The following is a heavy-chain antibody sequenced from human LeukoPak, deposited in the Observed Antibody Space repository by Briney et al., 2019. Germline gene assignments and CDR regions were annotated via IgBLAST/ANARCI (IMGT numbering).Heavy chain of an antibody. V-gene: IGHV1-69*13. CDR3: ARDGWRRELLSWGTISDYYYGMDV. Sequence: GASVKVSCKASGGTFSSYAISWVRQAPGQGLEWMGGIIPIFGTANYAQKFQGRVTITADESTSTAYMELSSLRSEDTAVYYCARDGWRRELLSWGTISDYYYGMDVWGQGTTVTVSS. D-gene: IGHD1-26*01. J-gene: IGHJ6*02. CDR2: IIPIFGTA. CDR1: GGTFSSYA.